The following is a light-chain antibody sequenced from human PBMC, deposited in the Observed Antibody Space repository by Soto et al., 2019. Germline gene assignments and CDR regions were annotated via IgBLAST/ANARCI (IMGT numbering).Light chain of an antibody. CDR3: SSYAGTSHYV. CDR2: EVT. Sequence: QSVLTQPASVSASPGQSITISCTGSDSDVGSYDLVSWYQQHPDKAPKLLIYEVTKRPSGVSNRFSGSKSDNTASLTISGLQAADEADYYCSSYAGTSHYVFGTGTKLTVL. CDR1: DSDVGSYDL. J-gene: IGLJ1*01. V-gene: IGLV2-23*02.